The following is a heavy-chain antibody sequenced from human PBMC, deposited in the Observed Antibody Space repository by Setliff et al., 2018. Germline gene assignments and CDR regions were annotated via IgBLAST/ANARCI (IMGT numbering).Heavy chain of an antibody. J-gene: IGHJ5*02. Sequence: GGSLRLSCAASGFTFSNCWVSWVRQAPGKGLEWVASINPGGSEKYYVDSVRGRFTISRDNARNSLSLQMNSLRAEDTASYYCARDPNGDYVGAFDPWGQGILVTVSS. CDR2: INPGGSEK. CDR1: GFTFSNCW. V-gene: IGHV3-7*03. D-gene: IGHD4-17*01. CDR3: ARDPNGDYVGAFDP.